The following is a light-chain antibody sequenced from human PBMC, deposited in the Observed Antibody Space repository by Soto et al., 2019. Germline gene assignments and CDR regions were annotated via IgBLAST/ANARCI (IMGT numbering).Light chain of an antibody. J-gene: IGLJ2*01. CDR3: QTWGTGIQV. CDR2: LNSDGSH. CDR1: SGHSSYA. V-gene: IGLV4-69*01. Sequence: QAVVTQSPSASASLGASVKLTCTLSSGHSSYAIAWHQQQPEKGPRYLMKLNSDGSHSKGDGIPDRFSGSSSGAERYLTMSSLQSEDEADYYCQTWGTGIQVFGGGTKVTVL.